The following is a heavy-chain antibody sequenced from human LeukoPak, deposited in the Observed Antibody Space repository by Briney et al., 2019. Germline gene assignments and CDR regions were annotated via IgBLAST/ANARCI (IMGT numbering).Heavy chain of an antibody. J-gene: IGHJ6*03. CDR1: GFTFSTYA. V-gene: IGHV3-74*01. CDR3: ARAPNYYDSKAAGYYMDV. Sequence: GGSLRLSCPASGFTFSTYAMSWVRQAPGKGLEWVSRINSDGSSTTYADSVKGRFTISRDNVKNTLYLQMNSLRAEDTAVYYCARAPNYYDSKAAGYYMDVWGKGTTVTVSS. D-gene: IGHD3-22*01. CDR2: INSDGSST.